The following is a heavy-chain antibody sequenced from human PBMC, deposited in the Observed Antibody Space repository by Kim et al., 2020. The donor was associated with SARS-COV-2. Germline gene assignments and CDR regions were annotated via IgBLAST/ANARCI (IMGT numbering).Heavy chain of an antibody. CDR3: ARGDSGSKLFSGRWFDS. Sequence: GGSLRLSCAASGFTFSDYAIFWVRQAPGKGLEWVAVISFDGRNNFFADSVKGRFTISRDNSKNTVFLQMNSLRVDDTAAYFCARGDSGSKLFSGRWFDS. V-gene: IGHV3-30*04. D-gene: IGHD3-10*01. CDR2: ISFDGRNN. J-gene: IGHJ5*01. CDR1: GFTFSDYA.